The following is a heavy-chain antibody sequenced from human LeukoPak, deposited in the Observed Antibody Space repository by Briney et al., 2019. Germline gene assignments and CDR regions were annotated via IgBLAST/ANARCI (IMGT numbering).Heavy chain of an antibody. CDR3: ARGTMFPYYFDY. CDR2: ISGSTTNT. D-gene: IGHD3-10*02. Sequence: PGGSLRLSCAASGFTFRSFAMNWVRQAPGKGLEWVSGISGSTTNTYYADSVKGRFTISRDNSKNTLYLQMDSLRVEDTAVYYCARGTMFPYYFDYWGQGTLVTVSS. V-gene: IGHV3-23*01. CDR1: GFTFRSFA. J-gene: IGHJ4*02.